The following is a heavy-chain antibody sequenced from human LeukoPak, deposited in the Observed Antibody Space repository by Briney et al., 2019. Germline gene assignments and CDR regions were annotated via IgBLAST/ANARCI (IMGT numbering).Heavy chain of an antibody. D-gene: IGHD6-13*01. CDR3: ATPIAAAGPVWYYMDA. V-gene: IGHV3-21*01. CDR2: ISSSSSYI. CDR1: GFTFSSYS. J-gene: IGHJ6*03. Sequence: PGGSLRLSCAASGFTFSSYSMNWVRQAPGKGLEWVSSISSSSSYIYYADSVKGRFTISRDNAKNSLYLQMNSLRAEDTAVYYCATPIAAAGPVWYYMDAWGKGTTVTVSS.